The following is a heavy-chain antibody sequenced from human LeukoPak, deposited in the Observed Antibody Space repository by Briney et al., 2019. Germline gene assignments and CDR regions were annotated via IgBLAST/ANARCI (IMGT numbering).Heavy chain of an antibody. CDR3: ARDTEGPSDGWYFDL. D-gene: IGHD2-8*02. Sequence: DPGGSLRLSCEVSGFTFSPYDMHWVRQGTGKGLEWVSTVDAGGDTYYPASVKGRFTISRENAKNSLYLQMNSLRAGDTAVYYSARDTEGPSDGWYFDLWGRGTLVTVSS. CDR2: VDAGGDT. CDR1: GFTFSPYD. V-gene: IGHV3-13*01. J-gene: IGHJ2*01.